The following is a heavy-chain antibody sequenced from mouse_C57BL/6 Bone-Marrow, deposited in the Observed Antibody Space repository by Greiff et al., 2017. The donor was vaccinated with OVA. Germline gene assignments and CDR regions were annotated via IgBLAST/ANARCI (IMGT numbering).Heavy chain of an antibody. CDR1: GYTLTSYW. V-gene: IGHV1-50*01. CDR2: IDPSDSYT. CDR3: ASLLNYGSLFDY. J-gene: IGHJ2*01. D-gene: IGHD1-1*01. Sequence: QVQLQQPGAELVKPGASVKLSCKASGYTLTSYWMQWVKQRPGQGLEWIGEIDPSDSYTNYNQKFKGKATLTVDTSSSTAYMQLSSLTSEDSAVYYCASLLNYGSLFDYWGQGTTLTVSS.